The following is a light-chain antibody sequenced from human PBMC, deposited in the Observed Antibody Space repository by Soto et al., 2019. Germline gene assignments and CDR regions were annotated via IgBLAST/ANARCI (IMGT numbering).Light chain of an antibody. V-gene: IGKV1-12*01. CDR1: QGISSW. CDR2: AAS. J-gene: IGKJ1*01. CDR3: QQAKSPPRT. Sequence: DIQMTQSPTSVSASVGDRVTITCRASQGISSWLAWYQQKPGKAPKLLIYAASSLQSVVPSRFSGSGPVTDFTLTISSLQPEEFAKYYCQQAKSPPRTFGQETKVEIK.